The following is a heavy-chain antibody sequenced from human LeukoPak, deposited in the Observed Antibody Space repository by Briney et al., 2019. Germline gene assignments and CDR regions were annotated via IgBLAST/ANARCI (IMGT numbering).Heavy chain of an antibody. J-gene: IGHJ4*02. V-gene: IGHV4-59*08. CDR3: ARGFLGYSYDYYYFDY. CDR2: IYYSGST. D-gene: IGHD5-18*01. Sequence: PSETLSLTCTVSGGSISSYYWSWIRQPPGKGLEWIGYIYYSGSTNYNPSLKSRVTISVDTSKNQFSLKLSSVTAADTAVYYCARGFLGYSYDYYYFDYWGQGTLVTVSS. CDR1: GGSISSYY.